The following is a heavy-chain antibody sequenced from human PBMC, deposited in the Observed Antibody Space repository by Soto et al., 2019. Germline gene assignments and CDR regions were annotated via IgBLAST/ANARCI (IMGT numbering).Heavy chain of an antibody. CDR1: GFSLSTGGGG. J-gene: IGHJ4*02. CDR2: IYWDDVK. D-gene: IGHD4-17*01. Sequence: QITLKESGPTLVKPTQTLTLTCTLSGFSLSTGGGGVGGILQSPGKALEWLAVIYWDDVKHYSPSLERRLTITKDTSESEVVLTMTNMDPVDTATYYCARKGSGDYALDYWGQGILVTVSS. CDR3: ARKGSGDYALDY. V-gene: IGHV2-5*02.